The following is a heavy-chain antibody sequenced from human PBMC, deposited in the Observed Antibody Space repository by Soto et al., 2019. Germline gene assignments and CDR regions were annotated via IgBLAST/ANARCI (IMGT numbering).Heavy chain of an antibody. Sequence: PSETLSLTCAVFGGSFRGYYWSWIRQPPGKGLEWIGEINHSGSTNYNPSLKSRVTISVDTSKNQFSLKLSSVTAADTAVYYCARGPYYDILTGYSPGAFDIWGQGTMVT. CDR3: ARGPYYDILTGYSPGAFDI. CDR2: INHSGST. J-gene: IGHJ3*02. D-gene: IGHD3-9*01. V-gene: IGHV4-34*01. CDR1: GGSFRGYY.